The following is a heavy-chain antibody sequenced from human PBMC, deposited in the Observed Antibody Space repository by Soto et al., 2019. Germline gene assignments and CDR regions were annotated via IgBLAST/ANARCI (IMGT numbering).Heavy chain of an antibody. V-gene: IGHV4-4*02. J-gene: IGHJ3*01. CDR3: ARDSRYCTDGGCSIMLDAFDV. CDR2: IYHSGAT. D-gene: IGHD2-15*01. CDR1: RFSVTNNKY. Sequence: QAQLQESGPGLVRHSGTLSLTCTVSRFSVTNNKYWKWVRQSPGKALAWIGEIYHSGATYYNPSLTGQASISMDKSKNQISLNLTSVTGADTAVYYCARDSRYCTDGGCSIMLDAFDVWGQGTLVTVSS.